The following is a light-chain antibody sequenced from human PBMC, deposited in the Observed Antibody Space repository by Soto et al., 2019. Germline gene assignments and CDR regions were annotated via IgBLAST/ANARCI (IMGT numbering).Light chain of an antibody. J-gene: IGKJ5*01. V-gene: IGKV3-11*01. CDR2: DAS. Sequence: EIVLTHSPATLSLSPWERATLSCRASQSVSSYLAWYQQKPGQAPRLLIYDASNRATVIPARFSGSGSGTDFTLTISSLQSEDSAVYYCQQYHKWPPITFGQGTRLEIK. CDR3: QQYHKWPPIT. CDR1: QSVSSY.